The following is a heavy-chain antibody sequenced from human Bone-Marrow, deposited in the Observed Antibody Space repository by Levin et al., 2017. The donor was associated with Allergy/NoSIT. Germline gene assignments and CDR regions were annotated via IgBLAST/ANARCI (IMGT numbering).Heavy chain of an antibody. CDR3: VKGWNGFDY. D-gene: IGHD3-3*01. J-gene: IGHJ4*02. CDR1: GFTFKSYA. Sequence: GGSLRLSCSASGFTFKSYAMSWVRQSPGKGLEWVSSISGSDGGAVFGNPVTGRFTISRDTSRSTLYLQMNSLRVEDTAVYYCVKGWNGFDYWGQGTLVTVSS. CDR2: ISGSDGGA. V-gene: IGHV3-23*01.